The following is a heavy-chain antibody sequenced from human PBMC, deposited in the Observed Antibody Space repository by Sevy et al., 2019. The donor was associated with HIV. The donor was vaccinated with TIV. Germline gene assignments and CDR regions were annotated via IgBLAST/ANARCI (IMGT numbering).Heavy chain of an antibody. V-gene: IGHV3-21*01. J-gene: IGHJ6*02. D-gene: IGHD2-8*01. CDR3: ARVIMDIVLIGGMDV. CDR2: ISSSSSYI. Sequence: GESLKISCAASGFTFSSYSMNWVRQAPGKGLEWVSSISSSSSYIYYADSVKGRFTISRDNAKNSLYLQMNSLRAEDTAVYYCARVIMDIVLIGGMDVWGQGTTVTVSS. CDR1: GFTFSSYS.